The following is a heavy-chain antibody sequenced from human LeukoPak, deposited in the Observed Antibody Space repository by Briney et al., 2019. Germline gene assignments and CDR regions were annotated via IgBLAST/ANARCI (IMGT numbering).Heavy chain of an antibody. J-gene: IGHJ4*02. CDR2: ISGSGGST. CDR3: ARDSEGRFADYYGSGSYD. D-gene: IGHD3-10*01. V-gene: IGHV3-23*01. CDR1: GFTFSSYA. Sequence: GGSLRLSCAASGFTFSSYAMSWVRQAPGKGLEWVSAISGSGGSTYYADSVKGRFTISRDNSKNTLYLQMNSLRAEDTAVYYCARDSEGRFADYYGSGSYDWGQGTLVTVSS.